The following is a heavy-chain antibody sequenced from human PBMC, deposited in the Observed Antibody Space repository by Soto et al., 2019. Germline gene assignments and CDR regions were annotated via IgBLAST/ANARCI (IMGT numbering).Heavy chain of an antibody. CDR1: GYTFTNYA. V-gene: IGHV1-18*01. CDR3: ARDLAAAGPFDC. Sequence: QVHLVQSGAEVKKPGASVKVSCKASGYTFTNYAFSWVRQAPGQGLEWMGWISAYNGNTNYPQKLQGRVTMTTDTSTSTAYMELRSLRSADTAVYYCARDLAAAGPFDCWGQGTLVTVPS. D-gene: IGHD6-13*01. CDR2: ISAYNGNT. J-gene: IGHJ4*02.